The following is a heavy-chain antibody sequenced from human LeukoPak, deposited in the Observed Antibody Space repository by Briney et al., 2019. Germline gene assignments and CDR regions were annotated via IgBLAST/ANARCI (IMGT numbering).Heavy chain of an antibody. CDR3: AREFTLYYYDSSGYWVDAFDI. J-gene: IGHJ3*02. Sequence: GGSLRLSCAASGFTFDDYGMSWVRQAPGKGLEWVSGINWNGGSTGYADSVKGRFTISRDNAKNSLYLQMNSLRAEDTALYYCAREFTLYYYDSSGYWVDAFDIWGQGTMVTVSS. CDR1: GFTFDDYG. V-gene: IGHV3-20*04. D-gene: IGHD3-22*01. CDR2: INWNGGST.